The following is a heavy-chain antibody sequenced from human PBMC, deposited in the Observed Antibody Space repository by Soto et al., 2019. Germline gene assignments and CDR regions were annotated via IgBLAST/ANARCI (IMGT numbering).Heavy chain of an antibody. CDR1: GGTFSTYT. CDR2: ILPILDVA. J-gene: IGHJ4*02. V-gene: IGHV1-69*02. CDR3: VGGYNGRLDY. Sequence: SVKVSCKASGGTFSTYTIAWVRQAPGQGLEWMGLILPILDVANYAQKFQGRVTFTADKSTTTAYMELFSLRSDDTAVYYCVGGYNGRLDYWGQGTLVTVSS. D-gene: IGHD5-12*01.